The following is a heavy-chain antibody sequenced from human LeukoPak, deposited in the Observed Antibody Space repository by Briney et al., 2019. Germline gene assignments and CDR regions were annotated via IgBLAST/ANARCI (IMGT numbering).Heavy chain of an antibody. CDR2: ISGSGGST. CDR1: GFTFSSYA. V-gene: IGHV3-23*01. CDR3: AKDGSGRDGYNLYYFDY. J-gene: IGHJ4*02. Sequence: PGGSLRLSCAASGFTFSSYAMSWVRQAPGKGLEWVSAISGSGGSTYYADSVKGRFTISRDNSKNTLYLQMNSLRAEDTAVYYCAKDGSGRDGYNLYYFDYWGQGTLVTVSS. D-gene: IGHD5-24*01.